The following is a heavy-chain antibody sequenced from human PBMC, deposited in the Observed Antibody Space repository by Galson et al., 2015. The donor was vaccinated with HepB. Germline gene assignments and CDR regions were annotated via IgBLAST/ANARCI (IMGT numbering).Heavy chain of an antibody. V-gene: IGHV1-2*02. D-gene: IGHD5-24*01. Sequence: SVKVSCKASGYDFSDFYIHWVRQAPGQGLEWMGWINPNSGVTRYADKFQGGVTMTRDTSITTAYLELRGLKSDDTALDYCATALRGNNYGLDYHGMDVWGQGTTVTFSS. CDR2: INPNSGVT. CDR1: GYDFSDFY. J-gene: IGHJ6*02. CDR3: ATALRGNNYGLDYHGMDV.